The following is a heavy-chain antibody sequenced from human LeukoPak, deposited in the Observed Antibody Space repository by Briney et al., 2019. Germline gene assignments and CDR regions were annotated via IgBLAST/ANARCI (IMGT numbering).Heavy chain of an antibody. CDR1: GGTFSSYA. CDR3: ARIRRDAFDI. J-gene: IGHJ3*02. Sequence: SVKVSCKASGGTFSSYAISWVRQAPGQGLGWMGGIIPTFGTANHAQKFHGRVTITADESTSTAYMELSSLRSEDTAVYYCARIRRDAFDIWGQGTMVTVSS. CDR2: IIPTFGTA. V-gene: IGHV1-69*13.